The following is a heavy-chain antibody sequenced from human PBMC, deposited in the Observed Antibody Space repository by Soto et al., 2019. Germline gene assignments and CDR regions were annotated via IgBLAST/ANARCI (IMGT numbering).Heavy chain of an antibody. Sequence: SETLSLTCTVSGGSISSGGYYWSWIRQHPGKGLEWIGYIYYSGSTYYNPSLKSRVTISVDTSKNQFSLKLSSVTAADTAVYYCARGAAAARGYFDYWGQGTLVTVSS. V-gene: IGHV4-31*03. D-gene: IGHD6-13*01. J-gene: IGHJ4*02. CDR3: ARGAAAARGYFDY. CDR1: GGSISSGGYY. CDR2: IYYSGST.